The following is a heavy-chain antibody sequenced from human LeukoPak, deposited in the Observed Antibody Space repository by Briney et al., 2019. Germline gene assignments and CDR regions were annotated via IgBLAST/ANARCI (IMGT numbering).Heavy chain of an antibody. J-gene: IGHJ4*02. V-gene: IGHV3-74*01. CDR1: GFTFSSYW. D-gene: IGHD3-22*01. CDR3: ARVATYYDSSGCNSGYFDY. CDR2: INSDGSST. Sequence: GGSLRLSCAASGFTFSSYWMHWVRQAPGKGLVWVSRINSDGSSTSYADCVKGRFTISRDNAKYTLYLQMNSLGAEDTAVYYCARVATYYDSSGCNSGYFDYWGQGTLVTVSS.